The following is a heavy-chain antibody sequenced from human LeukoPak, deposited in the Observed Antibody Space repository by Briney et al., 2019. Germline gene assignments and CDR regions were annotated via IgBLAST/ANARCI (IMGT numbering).Heavy chain of an antibody. CDR3: ASSILTGYLRNFDY. CDR1: DGSISSYY. J-gene: IGHJ4*02. V-gene: IGHV4-59*01. D-gene: IGHD3-9*01. CDR2: IYYSGST. Sequence: SETLSLTCTVSDGSISSYYWSWIRQPPGKGLEWIGYIYYSGSTNYNPSLKSRVTISVDTSKNQFSLKLSSVTAADTAVYYCASSILTGYLRNFDYWGQGTLVTVSS.